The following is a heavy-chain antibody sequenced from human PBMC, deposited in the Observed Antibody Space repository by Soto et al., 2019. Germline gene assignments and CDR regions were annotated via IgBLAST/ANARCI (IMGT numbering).Heavy chain of an antibody. CDR3: ARVRCSSTSCYTHYYYYGMDV. D-gene: IGHD2-2*02. Sequence: EASVKVSCKASGGTFSSYAISWVRQAPGQGLEWMGGIIPIFGTANYAQKFQGRVTITADESTSTAYMELSSLRSEDTAVYYCARVRCSSTSCYTHYYYYGMDVWGQGTTVTVSS. V-gene: IGHV1-69*13. CDR1: GGTFSSYA. CDR2: IIPIFGTA. J-gene: IGHJ6*02.